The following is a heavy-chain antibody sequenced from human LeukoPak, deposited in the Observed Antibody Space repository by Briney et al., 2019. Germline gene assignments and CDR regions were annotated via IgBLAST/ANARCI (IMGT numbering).Heavy chain of an antibody. CDR2: INHSGST. CDR3: ARYLRDMITFGGVIVPSKYYYGMDV. Sequence: SETLSLTCAVYGGSFSGYYWSWIRQPPGKGLEWLGEINHSGSTNYNPSLKSRVTISVDTSKNQFSLKLSSVTAADTAVYYCARYLRDMITFGGVIVPSKYYYGMDVWGQGTTVTVSS. V-gene: IGHV4-34*01. CDR1: GGSFSGYY. J-gene: IGHJ6*02. D-gene: IGHD3-16*02.